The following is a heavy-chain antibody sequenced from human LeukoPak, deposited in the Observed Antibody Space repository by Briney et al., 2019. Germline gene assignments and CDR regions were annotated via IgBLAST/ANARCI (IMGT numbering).Heavy chain of an antibody. CDR1: GGSFSGYY. J-gene: IGHJ4*02. Sequence: PSETLSLTCAVYGGSFSGYYWSWIRQPPGKGLEWIGEINHSGSTNYNPSLQSRVTISVDTSKNQFSLKLRSVTAADTAVYYCARGLYYDSSGTGLTFDYWGQGTLVTVSS. CDR3: ARGLYYDSSGTGLTFDY. D-gene: IGHD3-22*01. V-gene: IGHV4-34*01. CDR2: INHSGST.